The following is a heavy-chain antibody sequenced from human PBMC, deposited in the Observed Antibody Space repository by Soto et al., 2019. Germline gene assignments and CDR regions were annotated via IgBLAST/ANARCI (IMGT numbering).Heavy chain of an antibody. CDR1: GGTFSSYA. CDR3: ARTLSSIAARAPQWYFDY. D-gene: IGHD6-6*01. CDR2: IIPIFGTA. Sequence: QVQLVQSGAEVKKPGSSVKVSCKASGGTFSSYAISWVRQAPGQGLEWMGGIIPIFGTANYAQKFQGRVTITADESTSTAYMELSSLRSEDTAVYYCARTLSSIAARAPQWYFDYWGQGTLVTVSS. V-gene: IGHV1-69*01. J-gene: IGHJ4*02.